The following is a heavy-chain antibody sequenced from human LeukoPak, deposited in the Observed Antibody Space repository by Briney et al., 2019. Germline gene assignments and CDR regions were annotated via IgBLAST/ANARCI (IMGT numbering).Heavy chain of an antibody. D-gene: IGHD3-9*01. J-gene: IGHJ5*02. V-gene: IGHV1-18*01. CDR2: VTSYNGDT. CDR1: GYTFNNYG. CDR3: AKDWHILTGRNCFDP. Sequence: ASVRVSCRASGYTFNNYGISWVRQAPGQGLEWMGWVTSYNGDTNYAQKFQGRVTMSTDTSTSTAYMELRSLRFDDTAIYYCAKDWHILTGRNCFDPWGQGTLVTISS.